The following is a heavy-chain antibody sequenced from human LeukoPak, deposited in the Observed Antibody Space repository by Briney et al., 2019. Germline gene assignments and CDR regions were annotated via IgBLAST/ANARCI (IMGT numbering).Heavy chain of an antibody. D-gene: IGHD6-19*01. J-gene: IGHJ4*02. Sequence: SETLSLTCTVSVGSISSLTYYWGWIRQPPGKGLVWIASIHYSGTTYYSPSLKSRVAISVDRSNNQFSLRLSSVTAADTAVYFCTGYSSGWSSGGGYWGQGTLVTVSS. V-gene: IGHV4-39*01. CDR2: IHYSGTT. CDR3: TGYSSGWSSGGGY. CDR1: VGSISSLTYY.